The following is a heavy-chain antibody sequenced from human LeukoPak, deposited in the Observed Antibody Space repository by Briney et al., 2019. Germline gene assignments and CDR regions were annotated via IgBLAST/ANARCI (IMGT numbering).Heavy chain of an antibody. V-gene: IGHV4-39*01. CDR2: IYYSGST. CDR3: ARHGDQEKIFDY. Sequence: SETLSLTCTVSGGSISSSSYYWGWIRQPPGKGLEWIGSIYYSGSTYYNPSLKSRVTISVDTSKNQFSLKLSSVTAADTAVYYCARHGDQEKIFDYWGQGTLVTVSS. D-gene: IGHD4-17*01. CDR1: GGSISSSSYY. J-gene: IGHJ4*02.